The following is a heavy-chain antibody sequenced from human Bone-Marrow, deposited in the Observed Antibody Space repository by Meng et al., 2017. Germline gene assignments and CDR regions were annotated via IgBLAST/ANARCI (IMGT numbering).Heavy chain of an antibody. CDR1: GFTFSNAG. V-gene: IGHV3-15*01. CDR3: NWNDFGDY. Sequence: EVPRGGSGGRCGRQWGALTTYCAASGFTFSNAGMSWGRQATGRGLEWVARIKSKTDGETPDYAAPVKGRFTISSDDSKNTLYLQMHSLKTEDTAVYYCNWNDFGDYWGQGALVTVSS. D-gene: IGHD1-1*01. CDR2: IKSKTDGETP. J-gene: IGHJ4*02.